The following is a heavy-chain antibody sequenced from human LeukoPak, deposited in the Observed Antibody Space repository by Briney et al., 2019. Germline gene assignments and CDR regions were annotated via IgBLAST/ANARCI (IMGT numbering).Heavy chain of an antibody. CDR1: GFTFSSYA. Sequence: GGSLRLSCAASGFTFSSYAMHWVRQAPGKGLEWVAVISYDGSNKYYADSVKGRFTISRDNSKNTLYLQMNSLRAEDTAVYYCARVRNWNYAPIGYGMDVWGQGTTVTVSS. J-gene: IGHJ6*02. CDR2: ISYDGSNK. D-gene: IGHD1-7*01. V-gene: IGHV3-30-3*01. CDR3: ARVRNWNYAPIGYGMDV.